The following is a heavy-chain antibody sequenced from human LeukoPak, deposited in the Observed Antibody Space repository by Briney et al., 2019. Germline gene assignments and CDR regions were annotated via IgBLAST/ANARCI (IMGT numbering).Heavy chain of an antibody. CDR1: GGSISSYY. Sequence: SETLSLTCTVSGGSISSYYWSWIRQHPGKGLEWIGYIHYTGSTYYNPSLKSRITISADTSKNQFSLNLSSVTTADTAVYYCAREEAYCSGGRCYWGDAFDIWGQGTMVTVSS. D-gene: IGHD2-15*01. CDR2: IHYTGST. V-gene: IGHV4-59*06. CDR3: AREEAYCSGGRCYWGDAFDI. J-gene: IGHJ3*02.